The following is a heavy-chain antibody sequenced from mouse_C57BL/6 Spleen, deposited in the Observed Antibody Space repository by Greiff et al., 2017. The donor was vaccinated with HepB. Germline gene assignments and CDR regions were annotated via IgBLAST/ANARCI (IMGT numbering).Heavy chain of an antibody. D-gene: IGHD1-1*01. Sequence: QVQLQQPGAELVKPGASVKLSCKASGYTFTSYWMHWVKQRPGQGLEWIGMIHPNSGSTNYNEKFKSKATLTVDKSSSTAYMQLSSLTSEDSAVYYCARSGVPHYYGSSYGAMDYWGQGTSVTVSS. V-gene: IGHV1-64*01. CDR2: IHPNSGST. CDR3: ARSGVPHYYGSSYGAMDY. CDR1: GYTFTSYW. J-gene: IGHJ4*01.